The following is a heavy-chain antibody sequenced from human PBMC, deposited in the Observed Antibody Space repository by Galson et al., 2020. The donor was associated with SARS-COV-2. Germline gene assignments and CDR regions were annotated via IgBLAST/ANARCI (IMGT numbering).Heavy chain of an antibody. CDR3: ARDPAPLYGDNYYYGMDV. CDR1: DVPMRSYY. J-gene: IGHJ6*02. V-gene: IGHV4-59*01. D-gene: IGHD4-17*01. CDR2: ISYSGST. Sequence: TSETLSITCSVPDVPMRSYYWSWIRQPPGKELEWIGDISYSGSTSYNPSLRSRVTISVDLSKNQLSLKVTSVTAADTAVYYCARDPAPLYGDNYYYGMDVWGRGTTVTVSS.